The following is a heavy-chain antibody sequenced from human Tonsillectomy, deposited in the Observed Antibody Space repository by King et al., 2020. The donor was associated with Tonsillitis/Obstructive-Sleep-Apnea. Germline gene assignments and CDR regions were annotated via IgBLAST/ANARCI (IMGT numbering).Heavy chain of an antibody. D-gene: IGHD1-26*01. CDR1: GFTFSSYA. Sequence: VQLVESGGGLVQPGGSLRLSCSASGFTFSSYAMHWVRQAPGKGLEYVSAISNNGVSTYYADSVEGRFTISRDNSKNTLYLQMSSLKLEDTAIYYCVKDTHGNQWDVFDYWGQGTLVTVSS. V-gene: IGHV3-64D*06. CDR2: ISNNGVST. CDR3: VKDTHGNQWDVFDY. J-gene: IGHJ4*02.